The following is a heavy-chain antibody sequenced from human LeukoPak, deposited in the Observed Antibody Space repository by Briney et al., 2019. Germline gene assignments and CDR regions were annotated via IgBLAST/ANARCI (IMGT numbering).Heavy chain of an antibody. CDR2: IIPIFGTA. D-gene: IGHD2-8*01. CDR1: GGTFSSYA. V-gene: IGHV1-69*05. CDR3: ARELMNAVDI. J-gene: IGHJ3*02. Sequence: SVKVSCKASGGTFSSYAISWVRQAPAQGLEWRGRIIPIFGTANYTQKFRGRVTFTTDESTSTAYMEVSRLTSGDTAVYYCARELMNAVDIWGQGTMVTVSS.